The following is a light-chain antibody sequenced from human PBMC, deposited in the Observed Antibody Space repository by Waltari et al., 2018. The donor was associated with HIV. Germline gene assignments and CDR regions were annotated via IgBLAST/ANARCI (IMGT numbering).Light chain of an antibody. J-gene: IGKJ1*01. CDR2: KAS. V-gene: IGKV1-5*03. CDR3: QQYNSYPWT. Sequence: DIQMTQSPSTLSASVGDRVTITCRASQSFSSWLAWYQQKPGKAPKLLIYKASSLESGVPSRFSGSGCGTEFTLTISSLEPDDFATYYCQQYNSYPWTFGQGTKVEIK. CDR1: QSFSSW.